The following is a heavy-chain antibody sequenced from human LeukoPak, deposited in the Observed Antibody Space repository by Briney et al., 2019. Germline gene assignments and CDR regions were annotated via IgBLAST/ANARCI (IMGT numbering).Heavy chain of an antibody. V-gene: IGHV4-38-2*02. Sequence: SETLSLTCTVSGYSISSGHYWGWIRQPPGKGLEWIGSMYHSGSTYYNPPLKSRVTISEDTSKNQFSLKLRSVTAADTAVCYCARGPRFGELLWHWFDPWGQGTLVTVSS. CDR2: MYHSGST. CDR1: GYSISSGHY. D-gene: IGHD3-10*01. J-gene: IGHJ5*02. CDR3: ARGPRFGELLWHWFDP.